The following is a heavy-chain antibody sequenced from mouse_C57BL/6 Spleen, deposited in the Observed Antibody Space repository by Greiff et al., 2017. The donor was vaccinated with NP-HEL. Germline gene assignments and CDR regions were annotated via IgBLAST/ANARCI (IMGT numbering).Heavy chain of an antibody. D-gene: IGHD1-1*01. CDR2: ISGGGGNT. CDR1: GFTFSSYT. Sequence: EVKLMESGGGLVKPGGSLKLSCAASGFTFSSYTMSWVRQTPEKRLEWVATISGGGGNTYYPDSVKGRFTISRDNAKNTLYLQMSSLRSEDTALYYCARSGNMDYWGQGTSVTVSS. J-gene: IGHJ4*01. CDR3: ARSGNMDY. V-gene: IGHV5-9*01.